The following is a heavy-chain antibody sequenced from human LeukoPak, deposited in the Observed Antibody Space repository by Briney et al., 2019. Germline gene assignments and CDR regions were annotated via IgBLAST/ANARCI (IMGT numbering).Heavy chain of an antibody. J-gene: IGHJ4*02. CDR1: GFTFSGSA. Sequence: GGSLRLSCAASGFTFSGSAMHWVRQASGKGLEWVGRIRSKANSYATAYAASVKGRFTISRDDSKNTAYLQMNSLKTEDTVVYYCTRWGAAVAGTGDYWGQGTLVTVSS. CDR3: TRWGAAVAGTGDY. CDR2: IRSKANSYAT. V-gene: IGHV3-73*01. D-gene: IGHD6-19*01.